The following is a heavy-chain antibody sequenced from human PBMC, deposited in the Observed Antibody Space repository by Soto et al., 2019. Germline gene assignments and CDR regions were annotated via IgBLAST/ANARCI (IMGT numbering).Heavy chain of an antibody. J-gene: IGHJ4*02. CDR1: RCTLSSPA. V-gene: IGHV3-23*01. D-gene: IGHD5-18*01. CDR3: AKGVSQYTPLALFDY. Sequence: SISLSGADSRCTLSSPAMIWVRQAPGKGLEWVSTISGSDGRTYSTDSVKGRFTISRDNYRNTAYLQMNSLRVEDTAVYYCAKGVSQYTPLALFDYWGRGTLVNV. CDR2: ISGSDGRT.